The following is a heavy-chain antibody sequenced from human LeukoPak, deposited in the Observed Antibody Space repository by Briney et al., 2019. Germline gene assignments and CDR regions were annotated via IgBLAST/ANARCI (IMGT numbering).Heavy chain of an antibody. CDR2: ISYDGSNK. CDR1: GFTFSSYA. V-gene: IGHV3-30-3*01. Sequence: GGSLRLSCAASGFTFSSYAMHWVRQAPGKGLEWVAVISYDGSNKYYADSVKGRFTISRDNSKNTLYLQMNSLRAEDTAVYYCARDLPDITIFGPSDWFDPWGRGTLVTVSS. D-gene: IGHD3-3*01. J-gene: IGHJ5*02. CDR3: ARDLPDITIFGPSDWFDP.